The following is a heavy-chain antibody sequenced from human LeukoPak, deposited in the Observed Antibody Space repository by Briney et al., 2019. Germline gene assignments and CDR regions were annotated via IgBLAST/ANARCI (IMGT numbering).Heavy chain of an antibody. J-gene: IGHJ6*03. CDR2: IYYSGST. CDR3: ARLVAAAGTGKGYYYMDV. Sequence: SETLSLTCTVSGGSISSSSYYWGWIRQPPGKGLEWIGSIYYSGSTYYNPSLKSRVTISVDTSKNQFSLKLSSVTAADTAVYYCARLVAAAGTGKGYYYMDVWGKGTTVTISS. D-gene: IGHD6-13*01. CDR1: GGSISSSSYY. V-gene: IGHV4-39*01.